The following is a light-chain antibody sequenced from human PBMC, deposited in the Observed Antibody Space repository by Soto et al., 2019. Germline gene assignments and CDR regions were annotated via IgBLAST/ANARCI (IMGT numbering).Light chain of an antibody. V-gene: IGKV1-39*01. Sequence: IQMTQSPSSLSASVGDRVTVTCRASQSISSYLNWYQQKPGKAPKLLIYAASSLQSGVPSRFSGSRSGTDFTLTISSLQPEDFATYYCQQSYSTPRTFGQGTKLEIK. CDR1: QSISSY. J-gene: IGKJ2*02. CDR2: AAS. CDR3: QQSYSTPRT.